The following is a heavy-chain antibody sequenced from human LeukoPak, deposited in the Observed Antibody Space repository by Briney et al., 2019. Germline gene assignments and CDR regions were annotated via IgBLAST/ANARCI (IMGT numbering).Heavy chain of an antibody. CDR2: FSWDGGGK. D-gene: IGHD5-24*01. CDR3: TSETESQRSFDY. V-gene: IGHV3-43*01. CDR1: GFTFHRYT. J-gene: IGHJ4*02. Sequence: GGSLRLSCVASGFTFHRYTMHWVRQAPGKGLEWVSLFSWDGGGKYYADSVKGRFTISRDNSKNSLYLQMDSLRTEDTALYYCTSETESQRSFDYWAREPWSPSP.